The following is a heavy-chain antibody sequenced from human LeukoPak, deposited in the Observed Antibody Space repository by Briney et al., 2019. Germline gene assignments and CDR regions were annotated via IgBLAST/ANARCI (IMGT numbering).Heavy chain of an antibody. CDR3: AKDFRDYYDSSGYYHLYHFDY. CDR1: GFTVSSYA. CDR2: QGGSGCST. D-gene: IGHD3-22*01. J-gene: IGHJ4*02. V-gene: IGHV3-23*01. Sequence: PRGSLRLSCAASGFTVSSYAMSWVRQAPGKGLEWVSAQGGSGCSTYYADSVKGRFTISRDNYKNTLYLQMNSLRAEDTAVYYCAKDFRDYYDSSGYYHLYHFDYWGQGTLVTVS.